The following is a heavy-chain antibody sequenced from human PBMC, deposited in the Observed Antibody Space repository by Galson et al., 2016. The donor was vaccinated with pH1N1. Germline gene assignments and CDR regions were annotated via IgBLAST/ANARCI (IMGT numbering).Heavy chain of an antibody. D-gene: IGHD6-19*01. V-gene: IGHV2-70*11. CDR3: ARSGNSGWSPFDY. CDR2: IDWNDDK. Sequence: PALVKPTQTLTLTCTFSGFSLSTIGMCVSWIRQPPGEALEWLARIDWNDDKYYSTSLKTRLTISKDTSKNQVVLTMTNMDPVDTATYYCARSGNSGWSPFDYWGQGTLVTVSS. CDR1: GFSLSTIGMC. J-gene: IGHJ4*02.